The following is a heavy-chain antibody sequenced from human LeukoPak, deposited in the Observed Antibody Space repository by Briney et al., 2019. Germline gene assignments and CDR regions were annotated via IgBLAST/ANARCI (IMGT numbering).Heavy chain of an antibody. CDR2: ISGSGGST. J-gene: IGHJ4*02. CDR1: GFTFGSYA. CDR3: AKRETIYSSGWYSNYFDY. V-gene: IGHV3-23*01. D-gene: IGHD6-19*01. Sequence: GGSLRLSCAASGFTFGSYAMSWVRQAPGKGLEWVSAISGSGGSTYYADSVKGRFTISRDNSKNTLYLQMNSLRAEDTAVYYCAKRETIYSSGWYSNYFDYWGQGTLVTVSS.